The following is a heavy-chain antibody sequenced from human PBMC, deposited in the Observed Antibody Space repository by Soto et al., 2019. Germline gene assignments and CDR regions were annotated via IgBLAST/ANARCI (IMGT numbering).Heavy chain of an antibody. CDR1: GFTFSDFH. D-gene: IGHD3-16*01. CDR2: SRANSNGYTT. J-gene: IGHJ4*02. CDR3: VGDSFYRVAY. Sequence: EVQLVESGGGLVQPGGSLRLSCAASGFTFSDFHMNWVRQAPGKGLEWVARSRANSNGYTTEYAASVKGRFTVSRDDSKNTLFVKMTRLNIGDADVCYCVGDSFYRVAYWGSGSLVHASS. V-gene: IGHV3-72*01.